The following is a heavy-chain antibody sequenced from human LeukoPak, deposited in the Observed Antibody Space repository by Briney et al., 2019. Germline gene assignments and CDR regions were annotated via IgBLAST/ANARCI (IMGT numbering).Heavy chain of an antibody. CDR2: IYYSGST. D-gene: IGHD2-2*01. V-gene: IGHV4-39*01. J-gene: IGHJ4*02. CDR1: GGSISSSSYY. CDR3: ARGEVSASLYYFDF. Sequence: PSETLSLTCTVSGGSISSSSYYWGWIRQPPGKGLEWIGSIYYSGSTYYNPSLKSRVTISVDTSKNQFSLKLSSVTAADTAVYYCARGEVSASLYYFDFWGQGTLVTVS.